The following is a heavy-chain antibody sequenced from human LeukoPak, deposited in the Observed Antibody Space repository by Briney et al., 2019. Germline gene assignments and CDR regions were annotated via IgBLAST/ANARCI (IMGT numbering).Heavy chain of an antibody. CDR1: GGSISSYY. CDR2: INHSGST. Sequence: PSETLSLTCTVSGGSISSYYWSWIRQPPGKGLEWIGEINHSGSTYCNPSLKSRVTISVDTSKNQFSLKLISVTAADTAVYYCARNLQYFDLPDYWGQGTLVTVSS. CDR3: ARNLQYFDLPDY. V-gene: IGHV4-34*01. D-gene: IGHD2/OR15-2a*01. J-gene: IGHJ4*02.